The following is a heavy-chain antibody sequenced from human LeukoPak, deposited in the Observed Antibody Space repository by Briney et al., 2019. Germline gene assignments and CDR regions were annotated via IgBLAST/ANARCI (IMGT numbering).Heavy chain of an antibody. J-gene: IGHJ4*02. D-gene: IGHD3-22*01. V-gene: IGHV4-34*01. CDR1: GGSFSGYY. CDR2: IYDSGST. CDR3: ASYYDSTGFYPPS. Sequence: SETPSLTCAVYGGSFSGYYWSWIRQPPGKGLEWIGSIYDSGSTHYNPSLKSRVTISVDTSKNQFSLKLSSVTAADTAVYYCASYYDSTGFYPPSWGQGTLVTVSS.